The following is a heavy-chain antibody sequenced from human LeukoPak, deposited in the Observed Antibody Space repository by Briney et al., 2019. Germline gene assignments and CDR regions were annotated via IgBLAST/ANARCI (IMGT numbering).Heavy chain of an antibody. CDR2: IYYSGST. J-gene: IGHJ4*02. CDR3: ARRRCSGGSCPLDY. Sequence: SETLSLTCTVSGGSISSSSYYWGWIRQLPGKGLEWIGSIYYSGSTYYNPSLKSRVTISVDTSKNQFSLKLSSVTAADTAVYYCARRRCSGGSCPLDYWGQGTLVTVSS. V-gene: IGHV4-39*01. CDR1: GGSISSSSYY. D-gene: IGHD2-15*01.